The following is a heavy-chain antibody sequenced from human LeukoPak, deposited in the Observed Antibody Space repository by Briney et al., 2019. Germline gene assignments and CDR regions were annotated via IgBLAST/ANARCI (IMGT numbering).Heavy chain of an antibody. J-gene: IGHJ3*02. V-gene: IGHV1-2*02. Sequence: ASVKVSCKASGYTFTGYYMHWVRQAPGQGLEWMGWINPNSGGTNYAQKFQGRVTMTRDTSISTAYMELSRLRSDDTAVYYCARGPMINYYDSSGYYYDAFDIWGQGTMVTVSS. CDR2: INPNSGGT. CDR1: GYTFTGYY. CDR3: ARGPMINYYDSSGYYYDAFDI. D-gene: IGHD3-22*01.